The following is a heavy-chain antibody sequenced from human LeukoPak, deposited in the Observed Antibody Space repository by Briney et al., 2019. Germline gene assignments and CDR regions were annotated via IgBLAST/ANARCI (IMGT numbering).Heavy chain of an antibody. D-gene: IGHD3-3*01. J-gene: IGHJ6*02. Sequence: GASVKVSCKASGDTIRGYGFSWVRQAPGQGLEWMGWISVYNGNTDYVQKFQGRVSMTTDTSTSTAYMELRNLRSDDTALYYCATINYDFWSRIMEVWGQGTTVIVSS. CDR3: ATINYDFWSRIMEV. CDR1: GDTIRGYG. V-gene: IGHV1-18*01. CDR2: ISVYNGNT.